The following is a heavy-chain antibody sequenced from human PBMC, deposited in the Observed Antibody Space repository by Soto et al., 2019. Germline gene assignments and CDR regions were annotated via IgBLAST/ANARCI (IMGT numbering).Heavy chain of an antibody. CDR1: GFTFSSYS. CDR2: ISTSSSTI. V-gene: IGHV3-48*02. D-gene: IGHD6-13*01. J-gene: IGHJ6*02. Sequence: PGGSLRLSCAASGFTFSSYSMNWVRQAPGKGLEWVSYISTSSSTIYYADSVKGRFTISRDNAKNSLYLQMNSLRDEATAVYYCAREDLRAAAGTYYYYGMDVWGQGTTVSVSS. CDR3: AREDLRAAAGTYYYYGMDV.